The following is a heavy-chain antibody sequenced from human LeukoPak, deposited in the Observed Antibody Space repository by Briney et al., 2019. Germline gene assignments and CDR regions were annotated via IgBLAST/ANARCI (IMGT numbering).Heavy chain of an antibody. V-gene: IGHV1-69*05. D-gene: IGHD3-22*01. CDR2: IIPIFGTA. J-gene: IGHJ3*02. CDR1: TGTFSSYA. Sequence: SVKVPCKASTGTFSSYAISWVRQAPEQGLEWMGVIIPIFGTANYAQKLQGRVTMATDTSTSTAYMELRSLKSDDTAVYYCASLKNYYDSSGYLVTDAFDIWGQGTMVTVSS. CDR3: ASLKNYYDSSGYLVTDAFDI.